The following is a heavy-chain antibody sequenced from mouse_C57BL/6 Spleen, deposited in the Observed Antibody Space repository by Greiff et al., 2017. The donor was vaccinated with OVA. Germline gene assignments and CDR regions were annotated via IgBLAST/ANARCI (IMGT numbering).Heavy chain of an antibody. D-gene: IGHD2-1*01. CDR3: ARNGNYGEDAMDY. J-gene: IGHJ4*01. CDR1: GYTFTSYW. CDR2: IYPGSGST. V-gene: IGHV1-55*01. Sequence: VQLQQPGAELVKPGASVKMSCKASGYTFTSYWITWVKQRPGQGLEWIGDIYPGSGSTNYNEKFKSKATLTVDTSSSTAYMQLSSLTSEDSAVYYCARNGNYGEDAMDYWGQGTSVTVSS.